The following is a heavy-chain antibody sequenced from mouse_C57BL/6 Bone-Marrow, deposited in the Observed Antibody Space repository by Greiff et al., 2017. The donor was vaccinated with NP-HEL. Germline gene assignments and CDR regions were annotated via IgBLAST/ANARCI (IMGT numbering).Heavy chain of an antibody. CDR2: IYPGSGST. J-gene: IGHJ3*01. CDR1: GYTFTSYW. CDR3: ASFDGYYAFAY. Sequence: QVQLQQPGAELVKPGASVKMSCKASGYTFTSYWITWVKQRPGQGLEWIGDIYPGSGSTNYNEKFKSKATLTVDTSSSAAYMQLSSLTSADSAVYYSASFDGYYAFAYWGQGTLVTVSA. V-gene: IGHV1-55*01. D-gene: IGHD2-3*01.